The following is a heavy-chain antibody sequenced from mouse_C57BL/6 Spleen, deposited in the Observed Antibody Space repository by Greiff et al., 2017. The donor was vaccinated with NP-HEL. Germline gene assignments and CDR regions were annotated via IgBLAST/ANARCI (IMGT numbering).Heavy chain of an antibody. Sequence: QVQLQQSGPGLVQPSQSLSITCTVSGFSLTSYGVHWVRQSPGKGLEWLGVIWRGGSTDYNAAFISRLSISKDNSKSQVFFKMNSLQADDTAIYYCARTPRITTVVATGYFDVWGTGTTVTVSS. CDR1: GFSLTSYG. CDR3: ARTPRITTVVATGYFDV. D-gene: IGHD1-1*01. V-gene: IGHV2-2*01. CDR2: IWRGGST. J-gene: IGHJ1*03.